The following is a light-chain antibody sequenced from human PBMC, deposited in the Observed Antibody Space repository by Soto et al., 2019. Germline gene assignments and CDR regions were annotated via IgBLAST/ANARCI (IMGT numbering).Light chain of an antibody. Sequence: PGERATLSCGASQNFGSNYLAWYQQKRGQAPRFLIYGASSRATGIPDRFSGSGSGTDFTLTISRLEPEDFATYYCQQRNSYPITFGQGTRLEIK. CDR1: QNFGSNY. CDR2: GAS. V-gene: IGKV3D-20*02. CDR3: QQRNSYPIT. J-gene: IGKJ5*01.